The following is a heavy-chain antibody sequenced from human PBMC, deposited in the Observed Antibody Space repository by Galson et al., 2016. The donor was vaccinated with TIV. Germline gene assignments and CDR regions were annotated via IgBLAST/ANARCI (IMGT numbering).Heavy chain of an antibody. CDR2: INPRGGDA. J-gene: IGHJ4*02. CDR3: VRERINSANFDY. Sequence: SVKVSCKGSGYTFTSYYIHWVRQAPGQGLEWMGRINPRGGDATYAQKFQGRVILTRDTSTSTIYMDLSSLTSDDTAVYFCVRERINSANFDYWGQGTLVTVSS. CDR1: GYTFTSYY. V-gene: IGHV1-46*03. D-gene: IGHD2/OR15-2a*01.